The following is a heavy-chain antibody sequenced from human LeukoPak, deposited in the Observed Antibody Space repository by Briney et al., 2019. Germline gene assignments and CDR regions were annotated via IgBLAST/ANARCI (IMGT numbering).Heavy chain of an antibody. J-gene: IGHJ4*02. Sequence: GASAKVSCKPSGYNFTGYYMHWVRQAPGQGLEWMGWINPNSGGTNYAQNFQGRDTMTRDTSISTAYMEVSRLKSDDTAVYYCVRVVGWELLDYWGQGTLVTVSS. V-gene: IGHV1-2*02. D-gene: IGHD1-26*01. CDR2: INPNSGGT. CDR3: VRVVGWELLDY. CDR1: GYNFTGYY.